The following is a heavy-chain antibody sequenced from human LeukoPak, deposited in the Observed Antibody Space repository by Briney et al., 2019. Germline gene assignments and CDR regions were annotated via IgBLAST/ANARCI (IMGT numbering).Heavy chain of an antibody. J-gene: IGHJ6*03. V-gene: IGHV3-66*01. CDR2: IYSGGST. CDR3: AKGSNNYVHYSYYVDV. Sequence: GGSLRLSCAASGFTVSSNYMSWVRQPPGKGLEWVSVIYSGGSTYYADSVKGRFTISRDNSKNTLYLQMNSLRAEDMAVYYCAKGSNNYVHYSYYVDVWGKGTTVTVSS. CDR1: GFTVSSNY. D-gene: IGHD4-11*01.